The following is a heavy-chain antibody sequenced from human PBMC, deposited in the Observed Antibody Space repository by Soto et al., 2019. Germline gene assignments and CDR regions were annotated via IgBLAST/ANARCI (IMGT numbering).Heavy chain of an antibody. V-gene: IGHV3-21*01. CDR1: GFTFSSYS. CDR2: ISSSSSYI. D-gene: IGHD6-6*01. J-gene: IGHJ6*03. Sequence: PGGSLRLSCAASGFTFSSYSMNWVRQAPGKGLEWVSSISSSSSYIYYADSVKGRFTISRDNAKNSLYLQMNSLRAEDTAVYYCARDKAARHFYYYYMDVWGKGIRSPSP. CDR3: ARDKAARHFYYYYMDV.